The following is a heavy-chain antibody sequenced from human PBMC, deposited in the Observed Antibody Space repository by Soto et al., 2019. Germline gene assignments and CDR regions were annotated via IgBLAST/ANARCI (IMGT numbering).Heavy chain of an antibody. V-gene: IGHV3-30*18. CDR2: LSFYGHHK. CDR3: AKDRLPDHSDSSGPDR. CDR1: GFTFSSHG. D-gene: IGHD3-22*01. J-gene: IGHJ5*02. Sequence: WGSRRLSCSASGFTFSSHGMHWIRQAPGKGLEWVAVLSFYGHHKYFADSVKGRFTISRDNSRSTLYLHMNSLRVEDTAVYYCAKDRLPDHSDSSGPDRWGKETLVTVSA.